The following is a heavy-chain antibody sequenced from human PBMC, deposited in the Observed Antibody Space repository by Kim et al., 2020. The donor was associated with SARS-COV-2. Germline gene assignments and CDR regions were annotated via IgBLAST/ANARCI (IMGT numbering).Heavy chain of an antibody. V-gene: IGHV3-23*01. Sequence: GGSLRLSCAASGFTFSSYVMSWVRQAPGKGLEWVSGISGSGDNTYYAESVKGRFTISRDNSKNTVYLQMNSLTAEDTAVYYCARGGSYNSYGVGVWGQGTTVTVSS. D-gene: IGHD3-16*01. J-gene: IGHJ6*02. CDR1: GFTFSSYV. CDR3: ARGGSYNSYGVGV. CDR2: ISGSGDNT.